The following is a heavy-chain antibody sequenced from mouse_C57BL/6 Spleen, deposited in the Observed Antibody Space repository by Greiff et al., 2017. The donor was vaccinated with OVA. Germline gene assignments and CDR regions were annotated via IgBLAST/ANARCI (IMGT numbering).Heavy chain of an antibody. CDR1: GYTFTSYW. J-gene: IGHJ2*01. CDR3: TGHYDYDGPLDC. CDR2: IYPGNSDT. Sequence: VQLQQSGTVLARPGASVKMSCKTSGYTFTSYWMHWVKQRPGQGLEWIGAIYPGNSDTSYNQKFKGKAKLTAVTSASTAYMELSSLTNEDSAVYYGTGHYDYDGPLDCWGQGTTVTVSS. D-gene: IGHD2-4*01. V-gene: IGHV1-5*01.